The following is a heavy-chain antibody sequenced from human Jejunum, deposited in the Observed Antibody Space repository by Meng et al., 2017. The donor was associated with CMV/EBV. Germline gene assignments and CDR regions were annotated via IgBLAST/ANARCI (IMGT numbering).Heavy chain of an antibody. Sequence: GDSLRRTSAYWVWLRPPPGKGLGWIGGIPFRGSAFYTPSLKSRVTISVDTSKAQFSLKLNSVTAADTAVYFCARRGGMGLPGMDVWGQGTTVTVSS. CDR1: GDSLRRTSAY. D-gene: IGHD3-16*01. J-gene: IGHJ6*02. CDR2: IPFRGSA. V-gene: IGHV4-39*07. CDR3: ARRGGMGLPGMDV.